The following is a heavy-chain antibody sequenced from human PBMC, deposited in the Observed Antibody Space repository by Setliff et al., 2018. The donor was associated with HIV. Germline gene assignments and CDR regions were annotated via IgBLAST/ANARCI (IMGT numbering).Heavy chain of an antibody. CDR3: ATRAYDSSGYLRSRVSGAAFDI. J-gene: IGHJ3*02. D-gene: IGHD3-22*01. V-gene: IGHV1-24*01. CDR1: GYTLTELS. CDR2: FDPEYDKT. Sequence: AASVKVSCKVSGYTLTELSIHWVRQAPGKGLEWMGGFDPEYDKTFYAQKFQGRVTMSEDTSTDTAYMELTSLRSEDTAVYYCATRAYDSSGYLRSRVSGAAFDIWGQVTMVTVSS.